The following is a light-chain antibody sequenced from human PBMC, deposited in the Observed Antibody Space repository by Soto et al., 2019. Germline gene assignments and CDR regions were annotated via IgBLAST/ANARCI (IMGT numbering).Light chain of an antibody. CDR1: QSISSY. CDR2: AAS. J-gene: IGKJ2*01. CDR3: QQSYRTPRT. V-gene: IGKV1-39*01. Sequence: DIQMTQSPSSLSASVGDRVTITCRASQSISSYLNWYQQKPGKAPKVLIYAASSLQSGVPSRFSGSGSGTDFTLTISSLQPEDFATYYCQQSYRTPRTFGQGTELEIK.